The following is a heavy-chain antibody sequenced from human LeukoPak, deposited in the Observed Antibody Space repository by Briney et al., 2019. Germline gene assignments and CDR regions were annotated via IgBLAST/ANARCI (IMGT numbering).Heavy chain of an antibody. CDR1: GFTFTSSA. Sequence: GAPVKVSCKASGFTFTSSAVQWVRQARGQRLEWIGWIVVGSGNTNYAQKFQERVTITRDMSTSTAYMELSSLRSEDTAVYYCAAHLRGGYNRDFDYWGQGTLVTVSS. D-gene: IGHD5-24*01. CDR3: AAHLRGGYNRDFDY. V-gene: IGHV1-58*01. J-gene: IGHJ4*02. CDR2: IVVGSGNT.